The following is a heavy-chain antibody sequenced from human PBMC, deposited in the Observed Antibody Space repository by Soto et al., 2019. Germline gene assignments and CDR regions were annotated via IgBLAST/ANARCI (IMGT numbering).Heavy chain of an antibody. CDR2: IYYSGST. V-gene: IGHV4-31*03. CDR1: GGSISSGGYY. Sequence: QVQPQESGPGLVKPSQTLSLTCTVSGGSISSGGYYWSWIRQHPGKGLEWIGYIYYSGSTYYNPCLKSRVTIAVDTSKNQFSLKLSSVTAADTAVYYCARGSYYDSSGYYGPWGQGTLVTVSS. CDR3: ARGSYYDSSGYYGP. J-gene: IGHJ5*02. D-gene: IGHD3-22*01.